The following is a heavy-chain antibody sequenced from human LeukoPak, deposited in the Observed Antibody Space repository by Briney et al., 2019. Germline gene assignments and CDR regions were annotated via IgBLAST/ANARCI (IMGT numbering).Heavy chain of an antibody. CDR2: IWYDGSNK. J-gene: IGHJ4*02. CDR3: ARELSSYGPFDY. Sequence: GGSLRLSCAASGFTFSSYGMHWVRQAPGKGLEWVAVIWYDGSNKYYADSVKGRFTISRDNSKNTLYLQMNSLRAEDTAVYYCARELSSYGPFDYWGQGTLVTVSS. CDR1: GFTFSSYG. D-gene: IGHD5-18*01. V-gene: IGHV3-33*01.